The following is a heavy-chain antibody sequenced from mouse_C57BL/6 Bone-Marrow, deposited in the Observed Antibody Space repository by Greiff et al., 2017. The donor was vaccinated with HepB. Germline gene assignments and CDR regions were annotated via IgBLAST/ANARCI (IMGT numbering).Heavy chain of an antibody. V-gene: IGHV1-55*01. CDR3: ARAYDYDEGPLGY. CDR1: GYTFTSYW. D-gene: IGHD2-4*01. Sequence: VQLQQPGAELVKPGASVKMSCKASGYTFTSYWITWVKQRPGQGLEWIGDIYPGSGSTNYNEKFKSKATLTVDTSSSTAYMQLSSLTSEDSAVYYCARAYDYDEGPLGYWGQGTSVTVSS. J-gene: IGHJ4*01. CDR2: IYPGSGST.